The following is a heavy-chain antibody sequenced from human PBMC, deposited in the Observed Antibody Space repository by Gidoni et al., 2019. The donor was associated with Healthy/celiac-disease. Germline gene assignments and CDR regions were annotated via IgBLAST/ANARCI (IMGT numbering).Heavy chain of an antibody. CDR1: GGSFSGYY. CDR2: INHSGST. V-gene: IGHV4-34*01. Sequence: QVQLQQWGAGLLKPSETLSLTCAVYGGSFSGYYWSWIRQPPGKGLEWIGEINHSGSTNYNPSLKSRVTISVDTSKNQFSLKLSSVTAADTAVYYCARGLKRFFLTYYFDYWGQGTLVTVSS. D-gene: IGHD3-3*01. CDR3: ARGLKRFFLTYYFDY. J-gene: IGHJ4*02.